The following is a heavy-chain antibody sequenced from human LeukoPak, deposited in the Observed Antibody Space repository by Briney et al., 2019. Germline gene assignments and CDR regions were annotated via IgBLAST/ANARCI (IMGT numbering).Heavy chain of an antibody. CDR1: GFTFSIYA. Sequence: GGSLRLSCAASGFTFSIYAMSWVRQAPGKGLEWVSAISGSGGNTYYADSVKGRFTISRDNSKTMLYLQMNSLRIEDTAVYYCAGDRRYDSSGYFQHWGQGTLVTVSS. CDR2: ISGSGGNT. CDR3: AGDRRYDSSGYFQH. V-gene: IGHV3-23*01. J-gene: IGHJ1*01. D-gene: IGHD3-22*01.